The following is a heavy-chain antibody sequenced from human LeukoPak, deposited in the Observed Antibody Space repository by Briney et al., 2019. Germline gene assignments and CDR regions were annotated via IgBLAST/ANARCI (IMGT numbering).Heavy chain of an antibody. CDR1: GFTVRSHG. CDR2: LKGHGSEA. D-gene: IGHD2-21*02. J-gene: IGHJ4*02. CDR3: ARDGFTGPVTAYLDY. Sequence: GRSLRLSWSADGFTVRSHGMGWVRHEGGEGRGWDSRLKGHGSEASYADSVKGRFPISRDNAKNTLYLQMSSLRAEDTAVYYCARDGFTGPVTAYLDYWGQGAPVTVSS. V-gene: IGHV3-74*01.